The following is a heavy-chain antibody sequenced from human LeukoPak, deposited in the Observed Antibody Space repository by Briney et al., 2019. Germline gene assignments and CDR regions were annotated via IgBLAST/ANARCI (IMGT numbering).Heavy chain of an antibody. CDR2: IYYSGST. J-gene: IGHJ1*01. V-gene: IGHV4-30-4*01. CDR3: ARAWVHGSGSYLAD. D-gene: IGHD3-10*01. Sequence: PSQTLSLTSTVSGGSISSGSYYCSWIRQPPGKGLEWIGYIYYSGSTYYNPSLKSRVSISVDTSKTQFSLKLTSVTAADTALYYCARAWVHGSGSYLADWGQGTLVTVSS. CDR1: GGSISSGSYY.